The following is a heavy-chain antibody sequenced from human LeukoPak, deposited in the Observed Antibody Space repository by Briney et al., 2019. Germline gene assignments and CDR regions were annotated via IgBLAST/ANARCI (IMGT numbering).Heavy chain of an antibody. D-gene: IGHD3-16*01. Sequence: APETLSLTCTVSGGSISSGSYYWSWIRQPAGKGLEWIGRIYTSGSTNYNPSLKSRVTISVDTSKNQFSLKLSSVTAADTAVYYCARDRGEYYFDYWGQGTLVTVSS. V-gene: IGHV4-61*02. J-gene: IGHJ4*02. CDR1: GGSISSGSYY. CDR2: IYTSGST. CDR3: ARDRGEYYFDY.